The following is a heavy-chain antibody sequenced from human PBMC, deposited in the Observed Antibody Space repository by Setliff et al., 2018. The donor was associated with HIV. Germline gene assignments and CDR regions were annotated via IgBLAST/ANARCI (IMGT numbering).Heavy chain of an antibody. D-gene: IGHD5-12*01. CDR3: ARTRGYGDYDHFDF. CDR2: IYTSGST. CDR1: VGSVSSGNHY. Sequence: SETLSLTCTVSVGSVSSGNHYWSWIRQPAGKGLEWIGRIYTSGSTNYNPSLKSRVTISVDTSRNQFSLRLNSVTAADTAVYYCARTRGYGDYDHFDFWGQGMLVTVSS. J-gene: IGHJ4*02. V-gene: IGHV4-61*02.